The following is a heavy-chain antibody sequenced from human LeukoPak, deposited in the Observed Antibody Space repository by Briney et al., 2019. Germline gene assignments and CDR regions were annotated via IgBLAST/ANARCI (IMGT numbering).Heavy chain of an antibody. Sequence: PGGSLRLSCVASVFTFSNYSMIWVRQAPWKGPQWVSVISAGGVSLFSDSGSAAYYADSVGGRFTISRDNSKNTLYLQMNSLRADDTAVYYCAKMSGVVWFGELRLPFDSWGQGTVVTVSS. CDR1: VFTFSNYS. D-gene: IGHD3-10*01. CDR2: ISAGGVSLFSDSGSAA. CDR3: AKMSGVVWFGELRLPFDS. V-gene: IGHV3-23*01. J-gene: IGHJ4*02.